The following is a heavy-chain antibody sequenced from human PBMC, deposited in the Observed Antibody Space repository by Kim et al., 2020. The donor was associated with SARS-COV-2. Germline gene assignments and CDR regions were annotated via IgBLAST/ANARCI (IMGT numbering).Heavy chain of an antibody. J-gene: IGHJ6*02. CDR3: ARVPERYYDSSGYRNYGMDV. Sequence: SETLSLTCAVYGGSFSGYYWSWIRQPPGKGLEWIGEINHSGSTNYNPSLKSRVTISVDTSKNQFSLKLSSVTAADTAVYYCARVPERYYDSSGYRNYGMDVWGQGTTVTVSS. CDR2: INHSGST. D-gene: IGHD3-22*01. V-gene: IGHV4-34*01. CDR1: GGSFSGYY.